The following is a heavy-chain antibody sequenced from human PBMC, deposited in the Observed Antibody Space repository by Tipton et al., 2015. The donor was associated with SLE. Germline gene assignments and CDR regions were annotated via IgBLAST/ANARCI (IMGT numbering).Heavy chain of an antibody. D-gene: IGHD1-26*01. CDR3: ARGPYSGSFDY. CDR1: GYTFSSHG. CDR2: ISAYNGNT. V-gene: IGHV1-18*01. Sequence: QVQLVQSGAEVKKPGASVKVSCKASGYTFSSHGVAWVRQAPGQGFEWMGWISAYNGNTNYAQKLQGRVTMTTDTSTSTAYMELRSLRSDDTAAYYCARGPYSGSFDYWGQGTLVTVSS. J-gene: IGHJ4*02.